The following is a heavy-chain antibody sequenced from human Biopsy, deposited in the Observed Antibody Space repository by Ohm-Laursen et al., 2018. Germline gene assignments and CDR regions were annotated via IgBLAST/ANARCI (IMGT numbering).Heavy chain of an antibody. J-gene: IGHJ4*02. Sequence: SDTLSLTCAVSGVSISSYFWSWIRQPLGKGLEWIGYVSYSGNTKYNPSLKSRVIISADTSKNQFSLKLSSVIAADTAMYYCAAYYYDSSGYFYAFHYWGQGTLVTVSS. CDR2: VSYSGNT. V-gene: IGHV4-59*08. CDR1: GVSISSYF. CDR3: AAYYYDSSGYFYAFHY. D-gene: IGHD3-22*01.